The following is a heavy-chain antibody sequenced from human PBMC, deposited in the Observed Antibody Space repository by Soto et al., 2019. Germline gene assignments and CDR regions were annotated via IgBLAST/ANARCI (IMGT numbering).Heavy chain of an antibody. CDR3: ARVSSGWYLYWFDP. J-gene: IGHJ5*02. CDR1: GDSISTSSYY. D-gene: IGHD6-19*01. V-gene: IGHV4-39*07. Sequence: SETLSLTCDVSGDSISTSSYYWGWIRQPPGKGLEWIGEINHSGSTNYNPSLKSRVTISVDTSKNQFSLKLSSVTAADTAVYYCARVSSGWYLYWFDPWGQGTLVTVSS. CDR2: INHSGST.